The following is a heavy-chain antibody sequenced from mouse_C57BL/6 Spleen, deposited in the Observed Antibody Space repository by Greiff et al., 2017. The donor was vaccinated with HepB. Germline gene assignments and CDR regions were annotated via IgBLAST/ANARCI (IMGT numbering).Heavy chain of an antibody. CDR3: ARSHYYGSSWFAY. V-gene: IGHV14-3*01. Sequence: VQLQQSVAELVRPGASVKLSCTASGFNIKNTYMHWVKQRPEQGLEWIGRIDPANGNTKYAPKFQGKATITADTSSNTAYLQLSSLTSADTAIYYCARSHYYGSSWFAYWGQGTLVTVSA. CDR2: IDPANGNT. D-gene: IGHD1-1*01. CDR1: GFNIKNTY. J-gene: IGHJ3*01.